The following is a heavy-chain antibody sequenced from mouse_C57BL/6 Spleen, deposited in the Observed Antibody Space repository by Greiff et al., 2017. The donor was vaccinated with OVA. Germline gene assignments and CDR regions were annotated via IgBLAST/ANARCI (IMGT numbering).Heavy chain of an antibody. J-gene: IGHJ3*01. CDR1: GFTFSSYA. D-gene: IGHD3-3*01. V-gene: IGHV5-4*01. Sequence: EVHLVESGGGLVKPGGSLKLSCAASGFTFSSYAMSWVRQTPEKRLEWVATISDGGSYTYYPDNVKGRFTISRDNAKNNLYLQMSHLKSEDTAMYYCARDLGGPFAYWGQGTLVTVSA. CDR3: ARDLGGPFAY. CDR2: ISDGGSYT.